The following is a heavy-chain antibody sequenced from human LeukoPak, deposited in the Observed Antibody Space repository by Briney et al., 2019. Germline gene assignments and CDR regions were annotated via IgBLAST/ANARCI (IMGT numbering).Heavy chain of an antibody. Sequence: SVKVSCKISGGIYRITAITWVRQAPGQGLEWMGGIIPMSDAANYAQKFQGRVTITRDDSTSTAYMELSSLISDDTALYYCATYGGNTAEYFQHWGQGTLVTVSS. J-gene: IGHJ1*01. CDR2: IIPMSDAA. V-gene: IGHV1-69*05. D-gene: IGHD4-23*01. CDR3: ATYGGNTAEYFQH. CDR1: GGIYRITA.